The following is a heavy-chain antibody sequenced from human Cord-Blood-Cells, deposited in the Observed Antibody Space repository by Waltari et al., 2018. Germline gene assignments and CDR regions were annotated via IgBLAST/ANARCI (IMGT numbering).Heavy chain of an antibody. CDR3: ARGTAGDY. CDR2: IWYDGSNK. V-gene: IGHV3-33*01. D-gene: IGHD6-13*01. J-gene: IGHJ4*02. Sequence: GWVAVIWYDGSNKYYADSVKGRFTISRDNSKNTLYLQMNSLRAEDTAVYYCARGTAGDYWGQGTLVTVSS.